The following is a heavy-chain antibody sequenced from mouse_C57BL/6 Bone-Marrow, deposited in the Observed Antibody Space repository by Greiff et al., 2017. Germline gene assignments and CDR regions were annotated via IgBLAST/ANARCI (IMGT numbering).Heavy chain of an antibody. J-gene: IGHJ3*01. CDR1: GYTFTSYW. CDR2: IYPGSGST. CDR3: ARPGAWFAY. Sequence: QVQLQQSGAELVKPGASVKMSCKASGYTFTSYWITWVKQRPGQGLEWIGDIYPGSGSTYYNEKFKSKATLTVDTSSSTAHMQLSSLTSEDSAVYCCARPGAWFAYWGQGTLVTVSA. V-gene: IGHV1-55*01.